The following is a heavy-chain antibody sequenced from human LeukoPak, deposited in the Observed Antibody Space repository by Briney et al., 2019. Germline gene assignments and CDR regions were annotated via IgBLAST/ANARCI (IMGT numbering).Heavy chain of an antibody. CDR3: ARDPRGYNWNDVSDAFDI. CDR1: GFTFSSYS. V-gene: IGHV3-21*01. Sequence: GGSLRLSCAASGFTFSSYSMNWVRQAPGKGLEWVSSISSSSSYIYYADSVKGRFTISRDNAKNSLYLQMNGLRAEDTAVYYCARDPRGYNWNDVSDAFDIWGQGTMVTVSS. J-gene: IGHJ3*02. D-gene: IGHD1-20*01. CDR2: ISSSSSYI.